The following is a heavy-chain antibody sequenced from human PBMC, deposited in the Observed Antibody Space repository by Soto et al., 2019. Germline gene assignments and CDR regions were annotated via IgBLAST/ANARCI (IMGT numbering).Heavy chain of an antibody. J-gene: IGHJ4*02. D-gene: IGHD2-15*01. CDR2: ISANTGNT. Sequence: ASVKVSCETSGFTFTTHGINWVRQAPGQGLEWMGWISANTGNTNYAQKFQGRVTMTTDTSTTTAYMELRSLRSDDTAVYFCARDAYGEFHGGTFFYWGQGTLVTVSS. CDR1: GFTFTTHG. CDR3: ARDAYGEFHGGTFFY. V-gene: IGHV1-18*01.